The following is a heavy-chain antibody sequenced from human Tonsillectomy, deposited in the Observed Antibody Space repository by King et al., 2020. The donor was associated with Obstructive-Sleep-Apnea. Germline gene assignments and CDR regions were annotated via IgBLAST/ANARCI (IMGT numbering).Heavy chain of an antibody. CDR2: IYHSASA. V-gene: IGHV4-4*02. D-gene: IGHD4-17*01. Sequence: VQLQESGPGLVKPSGTLSLTCAVSGDSISSSNWWSWVRQPPGKGLEWIGEIYHSASASYNPSLKSRVTISVDKSRNQFSLKLRSVTAADTAVYYCATASTVTKTSVYRWYFDIWGRGTLVTVSS. CDR3: ATASTVTKTSVYRWYFDI. CDR1: GDSISSSNW. J-gene: IGHJ2*01.